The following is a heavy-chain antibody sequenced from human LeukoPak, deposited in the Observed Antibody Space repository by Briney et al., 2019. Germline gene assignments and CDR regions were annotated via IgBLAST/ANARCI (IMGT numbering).Heavy chain of an antibody. CDR2: ISAYNGNT. D-gene: IGHD3-22*01. CDR3: ARARGGYYYDGSGYYSYYYYMDV. Sequence: ASVKVSCKASGYTFTSYGISWVRQAPGQGLEWMGWISAYNGNTNYAQKLQGRVTMTTDTSTSTAYMELRSLRSDDTAVYYCARARGGYYYDGSGYYSYYYYMDVWGKGTTVTVSS. V-gene: IGHV1-18*01. CDR1: GYTFTSYG. J-gene: IGHJ6*03.